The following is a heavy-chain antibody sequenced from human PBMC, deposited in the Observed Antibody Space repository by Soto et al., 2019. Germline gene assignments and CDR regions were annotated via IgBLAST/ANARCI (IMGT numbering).Heavy chain of an antibody. V-gene: IGHV1-2*02. CDR2: INPNSGGT. D-gene: IGHD3-3*01. CDR1: GYTFTGYY. CDR3: ARDPEKNYDVWSGIPYYYYGMDV. Sequence: ASVKVSCKASGYTFTGYYMHWVRQAPGQGLEWMGWINPNSGGTNYAQKFQGRVTMTRDTSISTAYMELSRLRSDDTAVYYCARDPEKNYDVWSGIPYYYYGMDVWGQGTTVTVSS. J-gene: IGHJ6*02.